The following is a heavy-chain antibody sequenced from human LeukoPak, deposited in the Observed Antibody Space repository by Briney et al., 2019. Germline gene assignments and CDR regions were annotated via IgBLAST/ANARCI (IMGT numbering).Heavy chain of an antibody. CDR3: IRDLFDDYSLDF. J-gene: IGHJ4*02. CDR2: INSDSRLM. Sequence: GGSPRLSCAASGFTFSSYSMNWVRQAPGKGLEWVSSINSDSRLMYYAESVKGRFTISRDNARNSLYLQMNSLRAEDTAVYYCIRDLFDDYSLDFWGQGALVTVSS. D-gene: IGHD3-16*01. CDR1: GFTFSSYS. V-gene: IGHV3-21*01.